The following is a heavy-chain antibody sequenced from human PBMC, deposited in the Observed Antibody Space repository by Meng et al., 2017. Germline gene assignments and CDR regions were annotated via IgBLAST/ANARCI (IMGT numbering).Heavy chain of an antibody. CDR1: GGSISSSSYY. D-gene: IGHD4-23*01. CDR2: IYYSGST. V-gene: IGHV4-39*07. Sequence: GSLRLSCNVPGGSISSSSYYWRWIRQPPGKGLEGSGSIYYSGSTYYNPSLKSRVTISVDTSKNQFSLKLSSVTAADTAVYYCARDTNYGGNSASIWYFDLWGRGTLVTVSS. CDR3: ARDTNYGGNSASIWYFDL. J-gene: IGHJ2*01.